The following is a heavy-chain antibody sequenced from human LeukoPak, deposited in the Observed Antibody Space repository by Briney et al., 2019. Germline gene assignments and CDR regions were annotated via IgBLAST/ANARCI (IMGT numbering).Heavy chain of an antibody. D-gene: IGHD2-2*01. V-gene: IGHV3-30-3*01. CDR1: GFTFSSYA. CDR3: ARDRVVAGSYFDY. CDR2: MSYDGSNK. Sequence: GGSLRLSCAASGFTFSSYAMHWVRQAPGKGLEWVAVMSYDGSNKYYADSVKGRFTISRDNSKNTLYLQMNSLRAEDTAVYYCARDRVVAGSYFDYWGQGTLVTVSS. J-gene: IGHJ4*02.